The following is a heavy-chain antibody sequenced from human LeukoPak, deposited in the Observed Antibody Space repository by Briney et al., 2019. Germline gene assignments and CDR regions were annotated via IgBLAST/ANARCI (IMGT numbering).Heavy chain of an antibody. V-gene: IGHV3-11*04. CDR3: ARASYDAFDI. CDR1: GFVFRNYY. Sequence: GGSLRLSCASSGFVFRNYYMSWIRQAPGKGLEWVSYISNSGTNIYYADSVKGRFTMSRDNAMNSLYLQMNSLRADDTAVYYCARASYDAFDIWGQGTVVTVSS. J-gene: IGHJ3*02. CDR2: ISNSGTNI.